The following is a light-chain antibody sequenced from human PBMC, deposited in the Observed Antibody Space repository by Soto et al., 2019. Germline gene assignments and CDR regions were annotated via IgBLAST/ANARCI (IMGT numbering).Light chain of an antibody. CDR3: SSYTSSSTYVV. CDR1: SSDVGGYNY. J-gene: IGLJ2*01. CDR2: DVS. Sequence: QSALTQPASVSGSPGQSITISCTGTSSDVGGYNYVSWYQQHPGKAPKLMIYDVSHRPSGVSNRFSGYKSGNTASLTISGLQAEDEADYYCSSYTSSSTYVVFGGGTKLTVL. V-gene: IGLV2-14*01.